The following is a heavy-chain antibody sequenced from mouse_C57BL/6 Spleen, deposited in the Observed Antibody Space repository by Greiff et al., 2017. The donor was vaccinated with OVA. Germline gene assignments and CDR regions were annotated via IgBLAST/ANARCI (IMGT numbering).Heavy chain of an antibody. V-gene: IGHV5-9-1*02. CDR2: ISSGGDYI. Sequence: EVQLQESGEGLVKPGGSLKLSCAASGFTFSSYAMSWVRQTPEKRLEWVAYISSGGDYIYYADTVKGRFTISRDNARNTLYLQMSSLKSEDTAMYYCTRDQDYGSSSHAMDYWGQGTSVTVSS. CDR1: GFTFSSYA. CDR3: TRDQDYGSSSHAMDY. J-gene: IGHJ4*01. D-gene: IGHD1-1*01.